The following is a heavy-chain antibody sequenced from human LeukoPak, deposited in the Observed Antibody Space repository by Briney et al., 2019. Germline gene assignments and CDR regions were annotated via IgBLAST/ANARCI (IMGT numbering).Heavy chain of an antibody. CDR2: IKSKTDGGTT. Sequence: GGSLRLSCAASGFTCSNAWMSWVRQAPGKGLEWLGRIKSKTDGGTTDYAAPVKGRFTISRDDSKNTLYVQMNSLKTKDTAVYYCTTGPYDYGSGTYYHWGQGALVTVSS. D-gene: IGHD3-10*01. J-gene: IGHJ4*02. CDR3: TTGPYDYGSGTYYH. V-gene: IGHV3-15*01. CDR1: GFTCSNAW.